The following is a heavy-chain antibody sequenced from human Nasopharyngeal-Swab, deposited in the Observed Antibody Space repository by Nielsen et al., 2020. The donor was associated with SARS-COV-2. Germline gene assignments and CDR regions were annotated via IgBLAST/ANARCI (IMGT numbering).Heavy chain of an antibody. CDR3: ATQRLDYYYDSSGYYSNWFDP. J-gene: IGHJ5*02. Sequence: LEALSLTCTVSGGSISSYYWSWIRQPPGKGLEWIGYIYYSGSTNYNPSLKSRVTISVDTSKNQFSLKLSSVTAADTAVYYCATQRLDYYYDSSGYYSNWFDPWGQGTLVTVSS. CDR1: GGSISSYY. CDR2: IYYSGST. D-gene: IGHD3-22*01. V-gene: IGHV4-59*08.